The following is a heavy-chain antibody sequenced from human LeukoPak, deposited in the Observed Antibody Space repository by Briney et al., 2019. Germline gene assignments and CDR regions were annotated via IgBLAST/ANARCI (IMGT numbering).Heavy chain of an antibody. CDR1: GYRFIDYY. V-gene: IGHV1-2*02. Sequence: GASVKVSCKTSGYRFIDYYIHWVRQAPGQGLEWMGWINPNSGGTNYAQKFQGRVTMTRDTSITTAYMELSRLRSDDTAVYYCARTVTTNWFDPWGQGTLVTVSS. CDR2: INPNSGGT. J-gene: IGHJ5*02. CDR3: ARTVTTNWFDP. D-gene: IGHD4-17*01.